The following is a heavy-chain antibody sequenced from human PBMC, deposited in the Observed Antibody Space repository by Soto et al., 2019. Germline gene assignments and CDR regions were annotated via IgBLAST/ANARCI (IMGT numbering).Heavy chain of an antibody. CDR3: ARGGPPKGRGIVATSGARPFDY. CDR1: GGSISSGGYS. V-gene: IGHV4-30-2*01. D-gene: IGHD5-12*01. CDR2: IYHNGST. J-gene: IGHJ4*02. Sequence: PSETLSLTCAVSGGSISSGGYSWSWIRQPPGKGLEWIGYIYHNGSTYYNPSLKSRVTIPVDTSKNQFSLKLSSVTAADTAVYYCARGGPPKGRGIVATSGARPFDYWGQGTLVTVSS.